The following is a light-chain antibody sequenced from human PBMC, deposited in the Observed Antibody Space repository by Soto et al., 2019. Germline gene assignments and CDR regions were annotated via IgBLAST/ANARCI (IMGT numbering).Light chain of an antibody. CDR1: QSVSSN. Sequence: EIVMTQSPATLSVSPGERATLSCRASQSVSSNLAWYQQKPGQAPRLLTYGASTRATGIPARFSGSGSGTEFTLTISSLQSEDFAVYYCQQYVHWPPGTFGQGTKVDIK. CDR3: QQYVHWPPGT. CDR2: GAS. J-gene: IGKJ1*01. V-gene: IGKV3-15*01.